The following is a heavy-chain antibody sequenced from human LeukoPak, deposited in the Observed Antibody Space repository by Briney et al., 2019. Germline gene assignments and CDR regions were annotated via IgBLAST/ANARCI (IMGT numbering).Heavy chain of an antibody. D-gene: IGHD3-10*01. CDR3: AKGTGDYYGSGSYYTTFDY. J-gene: IGHJ4*02. V-gene: IGHV3-23*01. CDR1: GFTFSSYA. CDR2: ISGSGGST. Sequence: GGSLRFSCAASGFTFSSYAMSWVRQAPGKGLEWVSAISGSGGSTYCADSVKGRFTISRDNSKNTLYLQMNSLRAEDTAVYYCAKGTGDYYGSGSYYTTFDYWGQGTLVTVSS.